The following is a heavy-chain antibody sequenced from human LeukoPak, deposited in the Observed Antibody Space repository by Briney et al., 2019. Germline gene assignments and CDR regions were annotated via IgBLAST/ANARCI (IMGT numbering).Heavy chain of an antibody. D-gene: IGHD3-3*01. V-gene: IGHV4-4*09. Sequence: SETLSLTCTGSGGSISSYYWSWIRQPPGKGLEWIGYIYTSGSNNYNPSLKSRVTISVDTSKNQFSLKLSSVTAADTAVYYCARPSLRFLEWSMAFDIWGQGTMVTVSS. CDR2: IYTSGSN. J-gene: IGHJ3*02. CDR3: ARPSLRFLEWSMAFDI. CDR1: GGSISSYY.